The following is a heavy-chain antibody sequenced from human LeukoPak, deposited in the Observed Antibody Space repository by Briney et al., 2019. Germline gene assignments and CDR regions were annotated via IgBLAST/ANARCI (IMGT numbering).Heavy chain of an antibody. CDR1: GFTFSDYY. CDR2: ISHRVSDV. CDR3: ARTGGSGSNNWFDP. Sequence: GGSLRLSCAASGFTFSDYYMSWIRQAPGKGLEWVSYISHRVSDVQYADSVEGRFTISRDTAQNSLYLQINSLRVEDTAVYYCARTGGSGSNNWFDPWGQGTLVTVSS. V-gene: IGHV3-11*04. J-gene: IGHJ5*02. D-gene: IGHD3-10*01.